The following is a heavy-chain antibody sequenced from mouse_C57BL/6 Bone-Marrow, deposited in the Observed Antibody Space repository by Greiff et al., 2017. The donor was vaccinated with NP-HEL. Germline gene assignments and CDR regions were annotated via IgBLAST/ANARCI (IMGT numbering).Heavy chain of an antibody. D-gene: IGHD2-3*01. CDR3: ARRDGYYGDY. CDR1: GYTFTDYY. J-gene: IGHJ2*01. CDR2: INPYNGGT. Sequence: EVQLQQSGPVLVKPGASVKMSCKASGYTFTDYYMNWVKQSHGKSLEWIGVINPYNGGTSYNQKFKGKATLTVDKSSSTAYMELNSLTSEDSAVYYCARRDGYYGDYWGQGTTLTVYS. V-gene: IGHV1-19*01.